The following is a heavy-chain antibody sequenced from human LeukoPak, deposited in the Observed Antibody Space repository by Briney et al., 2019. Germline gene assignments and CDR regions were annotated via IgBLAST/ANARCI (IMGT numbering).Heavy chain of an antibody. D-gene: IGHD3-3*01. V-gene: IGHV1-8*03. J-gene: IGHJ4*02. CDR3: ARGRTYYDFWSGRAYYFDY. Sequence: ASVKVSCKASGYTFTSYDINWVRQATGQGLEWMGWMNPNSGNTGYAQKFQGRVTITRDTSISTAYMELSSLRSEDTAVYYCARGRTYYDFWSGRAYYFDYWGQGTLVTVSS. CDR2: MNPNSGNT. CDR1: GYTFTSYD.